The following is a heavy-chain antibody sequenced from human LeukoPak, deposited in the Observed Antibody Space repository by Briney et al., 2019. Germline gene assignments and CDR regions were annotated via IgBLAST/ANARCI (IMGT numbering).Heavy chain of an antibody. CDR2: IYYSGST. CDR1: GGSISSSSYY. V-gene: IGHV4-39*01. CDR3: ARRTSPYYYDSSGLSDDAFDI. J-gene: IGHJ3*02. D-gene: IGHD3-22*01. Sequence: SETLSLTCTVSGGSISSSSYYWGWIRQPPGKGLEWIGSIYYSGSTYYNPSLQSRVTISVDTSKNQCSLKLSSVPAADTAVSYCARRTSPYYYDSSGLSDDAFDIWGQGTMVTVSS.